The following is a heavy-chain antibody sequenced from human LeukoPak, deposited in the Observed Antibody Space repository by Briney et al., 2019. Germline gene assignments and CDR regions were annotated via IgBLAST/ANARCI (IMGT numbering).Heavy chain of an antibody. Sequence: GGSLEISCQGSGYRFTSYWIGWVRPVPGKGLEWMGIIYPGDSDTRYSPSFQGQVTISADKSISTAYLQWSSLKASDTAMYYCARRGSYGYNWFDPWGQGTLVTVSS. CDR2: IYPGDSDT. CDR3: ARRGSYGYNWFDP. V-gene: IGHV5-51*01. D-gene: IGHD5-18*01. CDR1: GYRFTSYW. J-gene: IGHJ5*02.